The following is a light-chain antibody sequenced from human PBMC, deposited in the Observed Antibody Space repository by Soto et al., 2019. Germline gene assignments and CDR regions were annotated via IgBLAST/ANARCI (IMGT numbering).Light chain of an antibody. Sequence: DIQMTQSPSSLSASAGDRVTITCRASQSIRSYLNWYQQKPGKAPKLLIYDASNLQSGVPSRFSGSGSGTDFTLTISRLDPEDFAVYYCQQYGSSPSFGQGTKVDIK. V-gene: IGKV1-39*01. CDR2: DAS. J-gene: IGKJ1*01. CDR1: QSIRSY. CDR3: QQYGSSPS.